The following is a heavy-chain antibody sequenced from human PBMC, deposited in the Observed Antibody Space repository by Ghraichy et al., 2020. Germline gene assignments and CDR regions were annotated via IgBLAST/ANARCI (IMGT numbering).Heavy chain of an antibody. CDR1: GGSISSYY. J-gene: IGHJ5*02. CDR2: IYYSGST. V-gene: IGHV4-59*01. Sequence: SETLSLTCTVSGGSISSYYWSWIRQPPGKGLEWIGYIYYSGSTNYNPSLKSRVTISVDTSKNQFSLKLSSVTAADTAVYYCARAGGSGYHRYNWFDPWGQGTLVTVSS. CDR3: ARAGGSGYHRYNWFDP. D-gene: IGHD3-10*01.